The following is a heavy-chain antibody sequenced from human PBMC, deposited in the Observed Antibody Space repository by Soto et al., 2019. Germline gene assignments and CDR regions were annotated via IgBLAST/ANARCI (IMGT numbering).Heavy chain of an antibody. CDR3: AKLTAA. CDR1: GFTFSAYV. J-gene: IGHJ4*02. D-gene: IGHD6-13*01. Sequence: EVEVLESGGGLVQPGGSLRLSCAASGFTFSAYVMSWVRQAPGKGLEWVSSITSSGGGTYYADSVKGRFTVSRDNSKHTVYLQMNSLRDVDTAVYYCAKLTAAWGQGTMVTVSS. V-gene: IGHV3-23*01. CDR2: ITSSGGGT.